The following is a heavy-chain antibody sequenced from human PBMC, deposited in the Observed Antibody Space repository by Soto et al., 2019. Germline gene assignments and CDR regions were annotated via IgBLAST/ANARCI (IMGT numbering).Heavy chain of an antibody. D-gene: IGHD6-19*01. CDR1: GFTFSNYA. CDR2: ITGSGGGT. V-gene: IGHV3-23*01. J-gene: IGHJ4*02. CDR3: AKEMIASTVADFFDY. Sequence: EVQLLESGGGLLQPGGSLRLSCTASGFTFSNYAMTWVRQAPGKGLEWVSTITGSGGGTYYADSVKDRFTISRDNSKNTLYLQMPNLSADDTAVYYCAKEMIASTVADFFDYWGQGTLVTVSS.